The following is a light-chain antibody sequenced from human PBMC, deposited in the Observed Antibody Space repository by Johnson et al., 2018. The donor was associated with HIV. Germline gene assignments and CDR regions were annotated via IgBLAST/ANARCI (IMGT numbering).Light chain of an antibody. CDR1: SSNIGNNY. J-gene: IGLJ1*01. V-gene: IGLV1-51*02. CDR3: GTWDSSLSAYV. CDR2: ENN. Sequence: QSVLTQPPSVSAAPGQKVTISCSGSSSNIGNNYVSWYQQVPGTAPKLLIYENNKRPSGIPYRFSGSKSGTSATLGITGLQTGDEADYYCGTWDSSLSAYVFATETKVPVL.